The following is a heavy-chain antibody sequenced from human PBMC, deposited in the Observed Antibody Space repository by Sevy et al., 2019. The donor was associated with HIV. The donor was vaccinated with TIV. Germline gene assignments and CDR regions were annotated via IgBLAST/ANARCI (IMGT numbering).Heavy chain of an antibody. D-gene: IGHD6-13*01. CDR3: GGAIAADASL. CDR1: GFTLNSYW. CDR2: IKQDGSVK. Sequence: GGSLRLSCAASGFTLNSYWMSWVRQAPGKGLEWVANIKQDGSVKYYVDSVKGRFTISRDNARNLVYLQMSSLTAEDTALYYCGGAIAADASLWGPGTLVTVSS. V-gene: IGHV3-7*01. J-gene: IGHJ4*02.